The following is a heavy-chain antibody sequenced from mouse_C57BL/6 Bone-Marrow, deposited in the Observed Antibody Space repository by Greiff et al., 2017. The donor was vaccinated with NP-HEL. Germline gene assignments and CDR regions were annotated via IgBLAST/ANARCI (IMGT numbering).Heavy chain of an antibody. D-gene: IGHD2-1*01. V-gene: IGHV1-47*01. CDR1: GYTFTTYP. Sequence: QVQLQQSGAELVKPGASVKMSCKASGYTFTTYPIEWMKQNHGKSLEWIGNFHPYNDDTKYNEKFKGKATLTADKSSSTAYMELRSLTSEDSAVYFCARQAIYYGKSDYWGQGTTLTVSS. CDR3: ARQAIYYGKSDY. CDR2: FHPYNDDT. J-gene: IGHJ2*01.